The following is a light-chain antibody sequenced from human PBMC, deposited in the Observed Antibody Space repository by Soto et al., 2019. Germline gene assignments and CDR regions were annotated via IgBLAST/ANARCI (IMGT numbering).Light chain of an antibody. V-gene: IGKV1-39*01. J-gene: IGKJ2*01. CDR3: QEFFTTPPYT. CDR2: AAS. CDR1: QSISVY. Sequence: DIQMTQSPSSLSASVGDRVTITCRASQSISVYLNWYQQKPGKPPKLLIYAASSLQSGVPSRFSGSGSGTDFILTISSLQPDDFATYYCQEFFTTPPYTFGQGTRLDMK.